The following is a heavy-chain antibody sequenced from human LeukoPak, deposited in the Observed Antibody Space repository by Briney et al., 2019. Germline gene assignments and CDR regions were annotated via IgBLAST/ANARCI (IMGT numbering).Heavy chain of an antibody. CDR1: GVTVGSNY. J-gene: IGHJ4*02. D-gene: IGHD4-23*01. CDR3: ARDQDYGGNSDFDY. Sequence: GGSLRLSCAASGVTVGSNYMSWIRQAPGKGLEWVSYISTSTTYTNYADSVKGRCTISRDNAKNSLYLQMNSLSAEDTAVYYCARDQDYGGNSDFDYWGQGTLVTVSS. CDR2: ISTSTTYT. V-gene: IGHV3-11*05.